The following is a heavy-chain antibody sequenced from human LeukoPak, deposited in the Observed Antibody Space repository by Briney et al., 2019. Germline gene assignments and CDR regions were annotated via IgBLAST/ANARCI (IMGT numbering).Heavy chain of an antibody. J-gene: IGHJ4*02. CDR2: ILYDGSDK. V-gene: IGHV3-30*18. CDR3: AKDGYPLGYCSSTSCPYYFNY. CDR1: GFTFSSYG. Sequence: GGSLRLSCAASGFTFSSYGMHWVRQAPGKGLEWVAVILYDGSDKYYADSVKGRFTISRDNSKNTLYLQMNSLRTEDTAVYYCAKDGYPLGYCSSTSCPYYFNYWGQGTLATVSS. D-gene: IGHD2-2*01.